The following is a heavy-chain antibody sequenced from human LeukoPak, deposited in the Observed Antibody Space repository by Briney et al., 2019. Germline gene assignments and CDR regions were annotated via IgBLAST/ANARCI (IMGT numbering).Heavy chain of an antibody. Sequence: GGSLRLSCVASGFTFSIYDMHWVRQAPGKGLEGVADIASDGKTEIYADSVRGRFTISSDNSKGTHYLQMNSMRSEDTAVYSFAKAQPTLISRSFDCWGQGALVTVSS. J-gene: IGHJ4*02. CDR2: IASDGKTE. CDR3: AKAQPTLISRSFDC. V-gene: IGHV3-30*18. D-gene: IGHD3-10*01. CDR1: GFTFSIYD.